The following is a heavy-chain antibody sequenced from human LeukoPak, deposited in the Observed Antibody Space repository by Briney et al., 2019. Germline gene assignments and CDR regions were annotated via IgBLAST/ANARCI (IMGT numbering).Heavy chain of an antibody. D-gene: IGHD2-15*01. CDR2: IYYSGST. J-gene: IGHJ4*02. V-gene: IGHV4-59*01. CDR3: ARGWGRYCSGGSCYSDSYFDY. Sequence: SETLSLTCTVSGGSISSYYWSWIRQPPGKGLEWLGYIYYSGSTNYNPSLKSRVTISVDTSKNQFSLKLSSVTAADTAVYYCARGWGRYCSGGSCYSDSYFDYWGQGTLVTVSS. CDR1: GGSISSYY.